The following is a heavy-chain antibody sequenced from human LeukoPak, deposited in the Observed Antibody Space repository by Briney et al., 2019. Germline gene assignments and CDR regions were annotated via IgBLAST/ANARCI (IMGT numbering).Heavy chain of an antibody. Sequence: ASVKVSCKVSGYTLTELSMHWVREAPGKGLEWMGGFDPEDGETIYAQKFQGRFTMTEDTSTDTAYMELSSLRSEDTAVYYCATSFAIFGVVTRGWFDPWGQGTLVTVSS. CDR3: ATSFAIFGVVTRGWFDP. CDR1: GYTLTELS. D-gene: IGHD3-3*01. V-gene: IGHV1-24*01. CDR2: FDPEDGET. J-gene: IGHJ5*02.